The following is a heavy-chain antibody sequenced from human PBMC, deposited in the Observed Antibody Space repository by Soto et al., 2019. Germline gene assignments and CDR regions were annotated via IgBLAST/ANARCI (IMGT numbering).Heavy chain of an antibody. CDR3: ARGAREQWLDDY. Sequence: QVQLVQSGAEVKKPGASVKVSCKASGYTFTSYDINWVRQATGQGLEWMGWMNPNSGNTGYAQKFQGRVTMTRNTSISTAYMELRSLRSDDTAVYYCARGAREQWLDDYWGQGTLVTVSS. CDR1: GYTFTSYD. J-gene: IGHJ4*02. D-gene: IGHD6-19*01. CDR2: MNPNSGNT. V-gene: IGHV1-8*01.